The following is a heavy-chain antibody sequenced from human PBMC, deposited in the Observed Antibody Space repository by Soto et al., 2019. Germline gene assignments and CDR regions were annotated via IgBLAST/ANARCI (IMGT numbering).Heavy chain of an antibody. CDR1: GFTFSSYG. CDR3: AREMGIAAAGHFDP. J-gene: IGHJ5*02. V-gene: IGHV3-33*01. Sequence: GGSLRLSCAASGFTFSSYGMHWVRQAPRKGLEWVAVIWYDGSNKYYADSVKGRFTISRDNSKNTLYLQMNSLRAEDTAVYYCAREMGIAAAGHFDPWGQGTLVTVSS. D-gene: IGHD6-13*01. CDR2: IWYDGSNK.